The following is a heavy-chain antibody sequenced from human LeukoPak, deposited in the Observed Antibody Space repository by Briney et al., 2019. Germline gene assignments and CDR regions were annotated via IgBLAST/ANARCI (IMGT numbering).Heavy chain of an antibody. CDR2: IYYSGSS. V-gene: IGHV4-39*07. D-gene: IGHD3-22*01. Sequence: SETLSLTCIVSGGSITSNTYFWDWIRQTPGKGLEWIGSIYYSGSSYYNPSLKSRVTISLDTSKNQFSLKLSSVTAADTAMYYCARGASALYYYDSSGSSPIDYWGQGTLVTVSS. CDR1: GGSITSNTYF. CDR3: ARGASALYYYDSSGSSPIDY. J-gene: IGHJ4*02.